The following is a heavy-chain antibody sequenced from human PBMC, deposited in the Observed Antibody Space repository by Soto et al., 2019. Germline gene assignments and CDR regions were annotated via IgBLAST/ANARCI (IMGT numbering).Heavy chain of an antibody. D-gene: IGHD1-26*01. J-gene: IGHJ6*02. CDR3: TTAGSSSLPYYYYGMDV. CDR1: GFTFSNAW. Sequence: GGSLRLSCAASGFTFSNAWMSWVRQAPGKGLEWVGRIKSKTDGGTTDYAAPVKGRFTISRDDSKNTLYLQMNSLKTEDIAVYYCTTAGSSSLPYYYYGMDVWGQGTTVTVSS. V-gene: IGHV3-15*01. CDR2: IKSKTDGGTT.